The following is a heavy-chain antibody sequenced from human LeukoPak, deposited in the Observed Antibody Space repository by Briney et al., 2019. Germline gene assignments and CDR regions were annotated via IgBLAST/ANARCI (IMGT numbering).Heavy chain of an antibody. CDR3: ARPGGYGVQPLDY. CDR2: IKQDGSEK. D-gene: IGHD5-12*01. Sequence: GGSLRLSCAASGFTFSSYWMSWVRQAPGKGLEWVADIKQDGSEKYYVDAVKGRFTISRDNAKNSLFLQMNSPTAEDTAVYYCARPGGYGVQPLDYWGQGTLVTVSP. CDR1: GFTFSSYW. V-gene: IGHV3-7*01. J-gene: IGHJ4*02.